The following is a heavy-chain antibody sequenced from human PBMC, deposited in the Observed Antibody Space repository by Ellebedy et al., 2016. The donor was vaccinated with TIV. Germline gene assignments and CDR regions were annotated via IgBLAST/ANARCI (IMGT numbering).Heavy chain of an antibody. Sequence: SETLSLXXASNHSSFGVYYWSWIRQPAGKGLQWIGRMYTSGSTNYNPSLKSRVTMSVDTSKNQFSLKLSSVTAADTAVYYCAREGYSGYDFDYWGQGTLVTVSS. D-gene: IGHD5-12*01. CDR1: HSSFGVYY. CDR2: MYTSGST. CDR3: AREGYSGYDFDY. J-gene: IGHJ4*02. V-gene: IGHV4-4*07.